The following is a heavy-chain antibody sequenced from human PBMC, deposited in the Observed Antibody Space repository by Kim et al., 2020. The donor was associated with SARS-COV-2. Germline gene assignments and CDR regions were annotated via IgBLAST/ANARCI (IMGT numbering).Heavy chain of an antibody. CDR2: INWNGGSV. CDR3: AKENSEYGSGSSDYDMDV. CDR1: GFTFDDYA. V-gene: IGHV3-9*01. Sequence: GGSLRLFCAASGFTFDDYAMHWVRQAPGKGLEWVSRINWNGGSVDYADSVKGRFTISRDNAKNSLHLQMNSLRTEDTALYYCAKENSEYGSGSSDYDMDVWGQGTTVIVS. J-gene: IGHJ6*02. D-gene: IGHD3-10*01.